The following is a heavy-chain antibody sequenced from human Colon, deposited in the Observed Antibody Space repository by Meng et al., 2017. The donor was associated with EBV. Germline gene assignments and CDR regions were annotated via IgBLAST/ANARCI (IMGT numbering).Heavy chain of an antibody. D-gene: IGHD4-17*01. J-gene: IGHJ4*02. CDR3: ARNGDYNPGLY. CDR1: GDSISNNW. Sequence: QWQLQGSGPGLVKPSGTLSLTCAVSGDSISNNWWSWVRQPPGKGLEWIGEIYHSGTTNYNPSLRSRVTISVDKSKNQFSLQLTSVTAADTAVYYCARNGDYNPGLYWGQGTLVTVSS. CDR2: IYHSGTT. V-gene: IGHV4-4*02.